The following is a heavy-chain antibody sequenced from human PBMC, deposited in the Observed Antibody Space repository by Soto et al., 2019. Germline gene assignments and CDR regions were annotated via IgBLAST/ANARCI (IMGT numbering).Heavy chain of an antibody. Sequence: QVQLVESGGGVVQPGRSLRLSCAASGFTFSRYAMHWVRQAPGKGLEWVAVISYDGSNKYYADSVKGRFTISRDNSKNTLYLQMNSLRAEDTAVYYCARDSYSSSSTLPTKPYGMDVWGQGTTVTVSS. D-gene: IGHD6-6*01. J-gene: IGHJ6*02. CDR3: ARDSYSSSSTLPTKPYGMDV. CDR2: ISYDGSNK. CDR1: GFTFSRYA. V-gene: IGHV3-30-3*01.